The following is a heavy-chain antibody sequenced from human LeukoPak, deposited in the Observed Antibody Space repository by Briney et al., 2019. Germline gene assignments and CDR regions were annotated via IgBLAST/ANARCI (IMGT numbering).Heavy chain of an antibody. V-gene: IGHV4-34*01. CDR3: ARAADY. J-gene: IGHJ4*02. Sequence: SETLSLTCAVYGGSFSGYYWSWIRQPPGKGLEWIGSIYYSGSTYYNPSLKSRVTISVDTSKNQFSLKLSSVTAADTAVYYCARAADYWGQGTLVTVSS. CDR2: IYYSGST. CDR1: GGSFSGYY.